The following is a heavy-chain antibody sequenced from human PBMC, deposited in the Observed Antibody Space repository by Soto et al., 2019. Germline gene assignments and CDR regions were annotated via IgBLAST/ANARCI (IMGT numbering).Heavy chain of an antibody. Sequence: SETLSLTCTVSGGSISSYYWSWIRQPPGKGLEWIGYIYYSGSTNYNPSLKSRVTISVDTSKNQFSLKLSSVTAADTAVYYCAREDGYCSSTSCQPFFDYWGQGTLGTVSS. CDR3: AREDGYCSSTSCQPFFDY. J-gene: IGHJ4*02. CDR1: GGSISSYY. V-gene: IGHV4-59*01. CDR2: IYYSGST. D-gene: IGHD2-2*01.